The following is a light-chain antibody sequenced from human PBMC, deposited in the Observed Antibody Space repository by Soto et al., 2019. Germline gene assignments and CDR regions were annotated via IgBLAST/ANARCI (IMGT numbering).Light chain of an antibody. V-gene: IGKV3-11*01. CDR3: QLYGSSPKT. J-gene: IGKJ1*01. Sequence: DIVLTQSPATLSLSPGDRVTLSCRASQNVGRFLSWYQHTPGQGPRLLVYDASNGATGVPARFSGSGSETDFSLTISSLEPEDFAVYYCQLYGSSPKTFGQGTKVEV. CDR1: QNVGRF. CDR2: DAS.